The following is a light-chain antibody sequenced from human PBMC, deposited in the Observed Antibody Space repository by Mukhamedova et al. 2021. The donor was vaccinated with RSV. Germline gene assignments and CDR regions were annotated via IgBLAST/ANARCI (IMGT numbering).Light chain of an antibody. V-gene: IGLV3-21*02. CDR2: DDV. CDR3: QVGHGRGEQGG. Sequence: GGNDIGDKSVHWYQQKPGQAPVLVVYDDVDRPSGIPDRFSGSNSGNTATLTINRVEAGDEADYYCQVGHGRGEQGGFGGGTKVTVL. J-gene: IGLJ1*01. CDR1: DIGDKS.